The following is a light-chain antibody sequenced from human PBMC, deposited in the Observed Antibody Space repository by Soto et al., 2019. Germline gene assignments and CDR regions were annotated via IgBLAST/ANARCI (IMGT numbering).Light chain of an antibody. CDR3: QQRSNWQYT. J-gene: IGKJ2*01. CDR1: QGVSSY. V-gene: IGKV3D-11*01. Sequence: EIVLTQSPGTLSLSPGERATFSCRASQGVSSYLAWYQQKPGQAPRLLIYDASNRATGIPARFSGSGPGTDFTLTISSLEPEDFAVYYCQQRSNWQYTFGQGTKLEIK. CDR2: DAS.